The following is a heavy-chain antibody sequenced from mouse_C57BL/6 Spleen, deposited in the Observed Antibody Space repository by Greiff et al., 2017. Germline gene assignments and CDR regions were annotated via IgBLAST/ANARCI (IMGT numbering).Heavy chain of an antibody. Sequence: VQLKQSGAELVKPGASVQLSCTASGFNIKDYYMHWVPQRTEQGLAWIGRIDPEDGEPKYAPKFQGKATITADTSSNTAYLQLSSLTYEDTAVYYCARLGTTGRDYWGQGTSGTVSS. CDR3: ARLGTTGRDY. D-gene: IGHD1-1*01. CDR2: IDPEDGEP. V-gene: IGHV14-2*01. CDR1: GFNIKDYY. J-gene: IGHJ4*01.